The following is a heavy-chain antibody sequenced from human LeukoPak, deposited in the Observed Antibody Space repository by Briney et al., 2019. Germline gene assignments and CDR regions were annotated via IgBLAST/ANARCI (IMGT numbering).Heavy chain of an antibody. CDR3: ARDLTMVRGVSDY. D-gene: IGHD3-10*01. CDR1: GFTFSSYA. J-gene: IGHJ4*02. CDR2: ISYDGSNK. V-gene: IGHV3-30*04. Sequence: PGGSLRLSCAASGFTFSSYAMHWVRQAPGKGLEWVAVISYDGSNKYYAGSVKGRFTISRDNSKNTLYLQMNSLRAEDTAVYYCARDLTMVRGVSDYWGQGTLVTVSS.